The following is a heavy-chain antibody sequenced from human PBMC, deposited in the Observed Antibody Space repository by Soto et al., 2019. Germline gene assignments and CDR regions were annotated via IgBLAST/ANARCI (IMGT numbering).Heavy chain of an antibody. D-gene: IGHD6-13*01. CDR3: AREPRYSSSWYYVDY. J-gene: IGHJ4*02. CDR2: IYHSGST. CDR1: GGSISSSNW. Sequence: SETLSLTCAVSGGSISSSNWWSWVRQPPGKGLEWIGEIYHSGSTNYNPSLKSRVTISVDKSKNQFSLKLSSVTAADTAVYYCAREPRYSSSWYYVDYWGQGTLVTVS. V-gene: IGHV4-4*02.